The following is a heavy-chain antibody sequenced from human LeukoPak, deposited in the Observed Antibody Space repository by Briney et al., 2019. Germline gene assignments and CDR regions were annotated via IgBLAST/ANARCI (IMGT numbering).Heavy chain of an antibody. Sequence: SETLSLTCTVSGGSISSYYWSWIRQPPGKGLEWIGYIYYSGSTNYNPSLKSRVTISVDTSKNQFSLKLSSVTAADTAVYYCARGTVATTKNYYYYMDVWGKGTTVTVSS. CDR3: ARGTVATTKNYYYYMDV. CDR1: GGSISSYY. V-gene: IGHV4-59*01. J-gene: IGHJ6*03. CDR2: IYYSGST. D-gene: IGHD5-12*01.